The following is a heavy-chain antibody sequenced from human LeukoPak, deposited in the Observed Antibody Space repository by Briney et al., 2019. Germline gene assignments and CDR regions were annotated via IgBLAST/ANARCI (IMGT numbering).Heavy chain of an antibody. J-gene: IGHJ4*02. CDR2: ISAYSGNT. CDR3: AGDRMAYFDYLAFDY. Sequence: ASVKVSCKASGYTFTSYGISWVRQAPGQGLEWMGWISAYSGNTNYAQKFQGRVTMTTYTSTSTVYMELRSLRSDDTAIYYCAGDRMAYFDYLAFDYWGQGTLVTVSS. D-gene: IGHD3-16*01. CDR1: GYTFTSYG. V-gene: IGHV1-18*01.